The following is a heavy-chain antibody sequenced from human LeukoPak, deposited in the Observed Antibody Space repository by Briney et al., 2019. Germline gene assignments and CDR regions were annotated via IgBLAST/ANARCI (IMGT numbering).Heavy chain of an antibody. D-gene: IGHD3-22*01. V-gene: IGHV4-59*08. Sequence: PSETLSLTCTVSGGSINNYYWNWIRQPPGKGLEWIGFIYSSGTTNYNPSLKSRLSFSIDTSKNQFSLTLSAVTPADTAVYYCTRGSIAYYYMDVWGKGTTVTISS. J-gene: IGHJ6*03. CDR2: IYSSGTT. CDR3: TRGSIAYYYMDV. CDR1: GGSINNYY.